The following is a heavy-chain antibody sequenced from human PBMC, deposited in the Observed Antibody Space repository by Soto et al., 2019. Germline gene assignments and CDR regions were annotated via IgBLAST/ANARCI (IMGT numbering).Heavy chain of an antibody. CDR3: ARDDHPWIQLWSYFDY. J-gene: IGHJ4*02. D-gene: IGHD5-18*01. Sequence: GGSLRLSCAASGFTFSSYAMHWVRQAPGKGLEWVAVISYDGSNKYYADSVKGRFTISRDNSKNTLYLQMNSLRAEDTAGYYCARDDHPWIQLWSYFDYWGQGTLVTVSS. V-gene: IGHV3-30-3*01. CDR2: ISYDGSNK. CDR1: GFTFSSYA.